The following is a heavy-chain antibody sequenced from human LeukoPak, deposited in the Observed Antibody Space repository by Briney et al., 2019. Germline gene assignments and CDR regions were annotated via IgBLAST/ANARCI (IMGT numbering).Heavy chain of an antibody. CDR3: ARLNFWNNAWSLDL. Sequence: SQTLSLTCTVSGDSINSGASFWSWIRQPAGKGLEWIGRISSTGSSKYNPSLESRLGISLDTSENQLSLTLSSVTAADTAVYYCARLNFWNNAWSLDLWGRGTLVTVSS. D-gene: IGHD3-3*01. V-gene: IGHV4-61*02. CDR1: GDSINSGASF. J-gene: IGHJ2*01. CDR2: ISSTGSS.